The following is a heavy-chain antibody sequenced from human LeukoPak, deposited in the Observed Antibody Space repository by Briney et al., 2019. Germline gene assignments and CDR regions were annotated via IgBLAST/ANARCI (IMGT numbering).Heavy chain of an antibody. V-gene: IGHV1-8*01. D-gene: IGHD6-25*01. J-gene: IGHJ4*02. CDR2: MNPNSGNT. CDR1: GYTFTSYD. Sequence: ASVKVSCKASGYTFTSYDINWVRQATGQGLEWMGWMNPNSGNTGYAQKFQGRVTMTRNTSISTAYMELSSLRSEDTAVYYCATRGGPLGPLHYFDYWGQGTLVTVSS. CDR3: ATRGGPLGPLHYFDY.